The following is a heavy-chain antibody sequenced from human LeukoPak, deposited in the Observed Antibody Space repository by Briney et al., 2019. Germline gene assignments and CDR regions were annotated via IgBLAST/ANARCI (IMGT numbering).Heavy chain of an antibody. CDR3: ARPDFDYYGSGSYYLDY. CDR1: GGTFSSYA. Sequence: SVKVSCKASGGTFSSYAISWVRQAPGQGLEWMGGIIPIFGTANYAQKFQGRVTITTDESTSTAYMELSSLRSEDTAVYYCARPDFDYYGSGSYYLDYWGQGTLVTVSS. D-gene: IGHD3-10*01. J-gene: IGHJ4*02. V-gene: IGHV1-69*05. CDR2: IIPIFGTA.